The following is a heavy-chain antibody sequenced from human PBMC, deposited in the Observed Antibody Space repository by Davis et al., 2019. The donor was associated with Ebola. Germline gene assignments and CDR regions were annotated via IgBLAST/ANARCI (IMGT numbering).Heavy chain of an antibody. V-gene: IGHV3-30*16. Sequence: GESLKISCVDSAFTFRDYSMNRVRQAPGKGLEWVSIISSDGSNRFYADSVKGRFTISRDNSKNTLYLQMNSLRTEDTALYYCVGVRYDYVWLAYFNYWGQGTLVTVSS. CDR1: AFTFRDYS. D-gene: IGHD3-16*01. J-gene: IGHJ4*02. CDR3: VGVRYDYVWLAYFNY. CDR2: ISSDGSNR.